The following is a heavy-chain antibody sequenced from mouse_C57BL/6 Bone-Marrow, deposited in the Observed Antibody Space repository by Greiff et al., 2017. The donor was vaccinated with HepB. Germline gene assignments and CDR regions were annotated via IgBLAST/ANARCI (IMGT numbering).Heavy chain of an antibody. J-gene: IGHJ2*01. CDR1: GYTFTDYY. CDR2: INPYNGGT. V-gene: IGHV1-19*01. CDR3: ANDFDY. Sequence: VQLQQPGAELVKPGASVKMSCKASGYTFTDYYMNWVKQSHGKSLEWIGVINPYNGGTSYNQKFKGKATLTVDKSSSTAYMELNSLTSEDSAVYYCANDFDYWGQGTTLTVSS.